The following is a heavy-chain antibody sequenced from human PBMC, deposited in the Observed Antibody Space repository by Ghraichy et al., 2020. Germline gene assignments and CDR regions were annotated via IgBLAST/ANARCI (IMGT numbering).Heavy chain of an antibody. CDR1: GGSFTSYY. J-gene: IGHJ4*02. CDR2: AHYSGST. CDR3: ARRHGYSGSMDY. D-gene: IGHD5-12*01. V-gene: IGHV4-59*01. Sequence: SETLSLTCTVSGGSFTSYYWSWIRQPPGKGLEWIGYAHYSGSTNYNRSLKSRVTISVDTSKNQFSLMVTSLTAADTAVYYCARRHGYSGSMDYWGQGTLVYVSS.